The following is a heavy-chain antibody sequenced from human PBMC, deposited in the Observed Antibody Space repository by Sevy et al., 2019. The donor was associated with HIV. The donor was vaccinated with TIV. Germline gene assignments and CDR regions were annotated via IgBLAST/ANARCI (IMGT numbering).Heavy chain of an antibody. D-gene: IGHD3-9*01. CDR3: ARSMYYDILTGYYIPIGYYYYGMDV. Sequence: GGSLRLSCAASGFTFSSYGMHWVRQAPGKGLEWVAVIWYDGSNKYYADSVKGRFTISRDNSKNTLYLQMNSLRAEDTAWYYCARSMYYDILTGYYIPIGYYYYGMDVWGQGTTVTVSS. J-gene: IGHJ6*02. V-gene: IGHV3-33*01. CDR2: IWYDGSNK. CDR1: GFTFSSYG.